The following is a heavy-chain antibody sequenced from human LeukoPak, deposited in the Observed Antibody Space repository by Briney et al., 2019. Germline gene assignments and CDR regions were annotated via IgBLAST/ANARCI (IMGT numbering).Heavy chain of an antibody. D-gene: IGHD3-22*01. Sequence: GGSLRLSCAASGFTFSGCAMSWVRQAPGKGLEWVSTIDGSAGSTYYADSVKGRFTISRDNSKNTLYLQMNSLRAEDTAVYYCAKSWCYDSSGYYPFDYWGQGTLVTVSS. V-gene: IGHV3-23*01. J-gene: IGHJ4*02. CDR1: GFTFSGCA. CDR3: AKSWCYDSSGYYPFDY. CDR2: IDGSAGST.